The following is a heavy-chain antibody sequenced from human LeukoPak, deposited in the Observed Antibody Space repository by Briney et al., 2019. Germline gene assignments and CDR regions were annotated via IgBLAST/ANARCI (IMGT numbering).Heavy chain of an antibody. D-gene: IGHD3-22*01. Sequence: GGSLRLSCAASGFTFSSYAMSWVRQAPGKGLEWVSAISGSGGSTYYADSVKGRFTISRDNSKNTLYLQMNSLRAEDTAVYYCAKRPSSGDTMIVVVSYFDYWGQGTLVTVSS. CDR1: GFTFSSYA. V-gene: IGHV3-23*01. CDR3: AKRPSSGDTMIVVVSYFDY. CDR2: ISGSGGST. J-gene: IGHJ4*02.